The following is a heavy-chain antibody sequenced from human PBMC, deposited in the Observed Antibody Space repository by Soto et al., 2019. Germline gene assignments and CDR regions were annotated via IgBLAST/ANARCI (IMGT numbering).Heavy chain of an antibody. J-gene: IGHJ4*02. V-gene: IGHV1-46*01. Sequence: ASVKVSCKASGYTFTRYNVHWVRQAPGQGLEWMAIINPSGGTTYYVHKFEGRVTLTTDTSTSTVYMELSSLRSDDTAVYYCARVRGGGSEYFFDYWGQGTLVTVSP. D-gene: IGHD2-15*01. CDR3: ARVRGGGSEYFFDY. CDR1: GYTFTRYN. CDR2: INPSGGTT.